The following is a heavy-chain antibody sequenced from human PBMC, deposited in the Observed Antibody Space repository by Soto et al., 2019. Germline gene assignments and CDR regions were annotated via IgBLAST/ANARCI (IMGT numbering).Heavy chain of an antibody. CDR1: GDSVSSNSAG. D-gene: IGHD3-3*01. V-gene: IGHV6-1*01. CDR3: ARDIDFGY. Sequence: PSQTLSLTCAISGDSVSSNSAGWNWIRQSPSRGLEWLGRTFYRSRWYNEYGVSVKSRITISPDTSRNQISLQLNSVTPEDTAIYYCARDIDFGYWGRGTQVTVSS. J-gene: IGHJ4*02. CDR2: TFYRSRWYN.